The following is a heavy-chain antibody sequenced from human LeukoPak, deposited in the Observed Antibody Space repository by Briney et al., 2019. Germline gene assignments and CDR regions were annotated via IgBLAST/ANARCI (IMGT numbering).Heavy chain of an antibody. Sequence: GGSLRLSCEPSGFTFSNYAMVWVRQAPGKGLEWVALIWYDGSNKYYADSVKGRFTISRDNSKDALFLQMSSLRAEDTAVYYCGRAGQHGMTGGRGFFFDYWGQGTLVTVSS. J-gene: IGHJ4*02. D-gene: IGHD1-20*01. CDR1: GFTFSNYA. CDR3: GRAGQHGMTGGRGFFFDY. CDR2: IWYDGSNK. V-gene: IGHV3-33*01.